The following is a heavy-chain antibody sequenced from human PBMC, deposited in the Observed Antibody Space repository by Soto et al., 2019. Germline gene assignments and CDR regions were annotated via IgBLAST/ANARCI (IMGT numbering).Heavy chain of an antibody. J-gene: IGHJ4*02. CDR1: GFTCSTYA. V-gene: IGHV3-23*01. D-gene: IGHD6-19*01. CDR3: AQDRSGWTVY. CDR2: ISGGGGSA. Sequence: GGSLRLSCAASGFTCSTYAMGWVRQAPGKGLEWVSVISGGGGSAFYADSVKGRFTISRDNSKNTLYLQMSSLRAEDTAVYYCAQDRSGWTVYWGQGTLVTVSS.